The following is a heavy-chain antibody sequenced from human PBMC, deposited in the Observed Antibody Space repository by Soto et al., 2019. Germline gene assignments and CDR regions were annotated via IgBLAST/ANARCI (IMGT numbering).Heavy chain of an antibody. D-gene: IGHD3-16*01. J-gene: IGHJ3*02. CDR1: GFTFSNYA. CDR2: ISGSGGST. CDR3: AKDPIAGDSAFDI. V-gene: IGHV3-23*01. Sequence: GGSLRLSCAASGFTFSNYAMTWVRQAPGKGLEWVSSISGSGGSTYYADSVKGRFTISRDNSKNTLYLQMNSLRAEDTAVYYCAKDPIAGDSAFDIWGQGTMVTVSS.